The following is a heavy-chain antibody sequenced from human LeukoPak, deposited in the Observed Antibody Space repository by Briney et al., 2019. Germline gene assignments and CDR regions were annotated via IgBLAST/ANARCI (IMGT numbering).Heavy chain of an antibody. D-gene: IGHD1-26*01. CDR1: GFTFSTYS. CDR3: ARARDYALGVGATTIDY. V-gene: IGHV3-21*01. Sequence: PGGSLRLSCAASGFTFSTYSMNWVRQAPGKGLEWVSSISSSSSYIYYADSVKGRFTISRDNAKNSLYLQMNSLRAEDTAVYYCARARDYALGVGATTIDYWGQGTLVTVSS. J-gene: IGHJ4*02. CDR2: ISSSSSYI.